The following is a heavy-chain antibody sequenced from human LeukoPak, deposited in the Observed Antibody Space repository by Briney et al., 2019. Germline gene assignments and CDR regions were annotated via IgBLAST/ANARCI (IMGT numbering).Heavy chain of an antibody. CDR1: GGTFISYA. V-gene: IGHV1-69*13. CDR2: IIPIFGTA. J-gene: IGHJ4*02. CDR3: ELGITFGGVIVMDY. D-gene: IGHD3-16*02. Sequence: SVKVSCKASGGTFISYAISWVRQAPGQGLEWTGGIIPIFGTANYAQKFQGRVTITADESTSTAYMELSSLRSEDTAVYYCELGITFGGVIVMDYWGQGTLVTVSS.